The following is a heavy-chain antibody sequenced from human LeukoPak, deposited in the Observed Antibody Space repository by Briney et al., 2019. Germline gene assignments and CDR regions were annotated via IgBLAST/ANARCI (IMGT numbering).Heavy chain of an antibody. V-gene: IGHV3-30*04. CDR2: TSYHEEFK. CDR3: AREGGGYGVGLDAFDI. D-gene: IGHD5/OR15-5a*01. CDR1: GFTFNTYP. Sequence: GGSLRLSCAASGFTFNTYPMHWVRQAPGKGLEWVASTSYHEEFKFYADSVKGRFTISGDKTKTTPYLQMNSLRPGDTALYYCAREGGGYGVGLDAFDIWGQGTMVTVSS. J-gene: IGHJ3*02.